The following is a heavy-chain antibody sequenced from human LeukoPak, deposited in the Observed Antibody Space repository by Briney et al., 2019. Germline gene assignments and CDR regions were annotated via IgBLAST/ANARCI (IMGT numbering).Heavy chain of an antibody. Sequence: PGGSLRLSCAASGFTFNSRAMSWVRQAPGKGLEWVSAISGSGDTYYADSVKGRFIISRDNSKNTLYLQMNSLRAEDTAIYYCARDFNWGYFDYWGQGILVTVSS. CDR2: ISGSGDT. D-gene: IGHD7-27*01. J-gene: IGHJ4*02. CDR3: ARDFNWGYFDY. V-gene: IGHV3-23*01. CDR1: GFTFNSRA.